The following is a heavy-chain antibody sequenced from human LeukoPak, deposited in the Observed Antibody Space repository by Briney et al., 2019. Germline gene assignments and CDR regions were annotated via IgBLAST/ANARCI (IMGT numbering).Heavy chain of an antibody. Sequence: GASVKVSCKASGYTFTSYGISWVRQAPGQGLEWMGWISAYNGNTNYAQKLQGRVTMTTDTSTSTAYMELRSLRSDDTAVYYCARDRVSWFGELLRPLLYMDVWGKGTTVTVSS. CDR1: GYTFTSYG. V-gene: IGHV1-18*01. CDR3: ARDRVSWFGELLRPLLYMDV. D-gene: IGHD3-10*01. CDR2: ISAYNGNT. J-gene: IGHJ6*03.